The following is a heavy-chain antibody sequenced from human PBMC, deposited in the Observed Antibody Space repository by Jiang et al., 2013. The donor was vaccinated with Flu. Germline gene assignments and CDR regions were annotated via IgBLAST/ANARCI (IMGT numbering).Heavy chain of an antibody. CDR3: ARPGGYSYGDAFDI. CDR2: IYPGDSDT. D-gene: IGHD5-18*01. Sequence: KGLEWMGIIYPGDSDTRYSPPSQGQVTISADKSISTAYLQWSSLKASDTAMYYCARPGGYSYGDAFDIWGLGTMVTVSS. J-gene: IGHJ3*02. V-gene: IGHV5-51*01.